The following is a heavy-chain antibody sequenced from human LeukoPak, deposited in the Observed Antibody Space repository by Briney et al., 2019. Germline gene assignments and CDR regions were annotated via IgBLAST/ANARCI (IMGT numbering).Heavy chain of an antibody. J-gene: IGHJ4*02. CDR3: ARLAVAGTYYFDY. V-gene: IGHV4-59*08. Sequence: SETLSLTCTVSGGSISSYYWSWIRQPPGKGLEWIGYIYYSGSTNYNPSLKSRVTISVDTPKNQFSLKLSSVTAADTAVYYCARLAVAGTYYFDYWGQGTLVTVSS. D-gene: IGHD6-19*01. CDR2: IYYSGST. CDR1: GGSISSYY.